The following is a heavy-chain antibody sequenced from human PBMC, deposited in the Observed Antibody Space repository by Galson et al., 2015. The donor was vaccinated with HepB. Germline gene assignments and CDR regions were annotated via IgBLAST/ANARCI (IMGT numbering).Heavy chain of an antibody. CDR2: IYWDDDK. V-gene: IGHV2-5*02. J-gene: IGHJ5*02. Sequence: PALVKPTQPLTLTCTFSGFSLSTSGVGVGWIRQPPGKALEWLALIYWDDDKRYSPSLKSRLTITKDTSKNQVVLTMTNMDPVDTATYYCAHTIAAAGSNWFDPWGQGTLVTVSS. CDR3: AHTIAAAGSNWFDP. D-gene: IGHD6-13*01. CDR1: GFSLSTSGVG.